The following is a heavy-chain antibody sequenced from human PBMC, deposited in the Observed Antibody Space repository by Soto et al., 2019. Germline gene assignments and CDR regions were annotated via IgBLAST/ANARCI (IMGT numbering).Heavy chain of an antibody. CDR2: ISEDGGVK. CDR1: GFTFSSYA. V-gene: IGHV3-7*03. D-gene: IGHD3-3*01. Sequence: GGSLRLSCAASGFTFSSYAMSWVRQAPGKGPEWVANISEDGGVKSYVDSVKGRFTISRDNAKKSLYLQMDSLRAEDTAVYYCARGFFWGQGTLVTVSS. CDR3: ARGFF. J-gene: IGHJ4*02.